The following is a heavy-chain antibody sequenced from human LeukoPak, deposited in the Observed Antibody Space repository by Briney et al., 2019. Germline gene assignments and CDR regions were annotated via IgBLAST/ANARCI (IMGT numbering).Heavy chain of an antibody. CDR3: ARVDGGNTAYNY. Sequence: GGSLRLSCAASGFTFSSYWMHWVRQAPGKGLVWVSDIKSDGSSTSYADSVKGRFTVSRDNAKNTLYLQMNGLSAEDTAVYYCARVDGGNTAYNYWGQGTLVTVSS. J-gene: IGHJ4*02. CDR2: IKSDGSST. CDR1: GFTFSSYW. D-gene: IGHD4-23*01. V-gene: IGHV3-74*01.